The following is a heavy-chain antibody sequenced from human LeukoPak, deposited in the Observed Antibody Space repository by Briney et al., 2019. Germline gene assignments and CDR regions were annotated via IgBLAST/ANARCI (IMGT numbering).Heavy chain of an antibody. V-gene: IGHV4-38-2*02. D-gene: IGHD3-22*01. CDR2: IYHSGST. J-gene: IGHJ3*02. Sequence: SETLSLTCTVSGYSISSGYYWGWIRQPPGQGLEWIGSIYHSGSTYYNPSLKSRVTISVDTSKNQFSLKLSSVTAADTAVYYCARVIVDSSGYYSDAFDIWGQGTMVTVSS. CDR3: ARVIVDSSGYYSDAFDI. CDR1: GYSISSGYY.